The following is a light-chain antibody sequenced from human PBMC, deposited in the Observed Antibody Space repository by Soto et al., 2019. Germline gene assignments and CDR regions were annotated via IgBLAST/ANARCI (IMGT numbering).Light chain of an antibody. CDR2: GAS. J-gene: IGKJ2*01. CDR3: QHYGSSAYT. CDR1: QSVRSNY. V-gene: IGKV3-20*01. Sequence: EFVLTQSPGTLSLSPGERATLSCRASQSVRSNYLAWYQQKPGQSPRLRIYGASNRATGIPDGFSGSGSGTDFTLTISRLEPEDFAVFYCQHYGSSAYTFGQGTALEIK.